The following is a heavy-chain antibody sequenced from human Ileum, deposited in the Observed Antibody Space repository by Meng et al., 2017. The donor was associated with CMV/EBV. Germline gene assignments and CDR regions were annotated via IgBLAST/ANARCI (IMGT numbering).Heavy chain of an antibody. V-gene: IGHV4-61*01. CDR1: GGSVSSGSYY. Sequence: SETLSLTCTVSGGSVSSGSYYWSWIRQPPGKGLEWIGYIFYSGSTNYNPSLKSRVTISVDRSKEQISLRLSSVTAADTAVYYCARVLYCSSTSCYTRSGMDVWGQGTTVTVSS. CDR3: ARVLYCSSTSCYTRSGMDV. D-gene: IGHD2-2*02. J-gene: IGHJ6*02. CDR2: IFYSGST.